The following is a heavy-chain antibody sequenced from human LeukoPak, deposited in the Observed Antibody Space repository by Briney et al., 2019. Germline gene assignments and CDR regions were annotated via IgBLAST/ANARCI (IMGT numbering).Heavy chain of an antibody. CDR1: GFTFSSYA. CDR2: ISGSGDST. J-gene: IGHJ4*02. V-gene: IGHV3-23*01. CDR3: AKGYFDTSGYYEY. D-gene: IGHD3-22*01. Sequence: GGSLRLSCAASGFTFSSYAMRWVRQAPGKGLEWVAVISGSGDSTYYADSVKGRFTISRDNSKNTLYLQMNSLRAEDTAIYYCAKGYFDTSGYYEYWGQGTLVTVSS.